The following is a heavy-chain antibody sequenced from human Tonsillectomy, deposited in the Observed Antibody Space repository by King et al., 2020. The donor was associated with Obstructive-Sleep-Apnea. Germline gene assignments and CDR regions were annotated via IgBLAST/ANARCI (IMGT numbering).Heavy chain of an antibody. D-gene: IGHD3-9*01. CDR3: TARYYDIWAGYTYY. J-gene: IGHJ4*02. CDR2: IKSKTDGGTT. V-gene: IGHV3-15*01. CDR1: GFTFSNAW. Sequence: QLAQSGGGLVKPGGSLRLSCAASGFTFSNAWMSWVRQAPGKGLEWVGRIKSKTDGGTTDYAAPVKGRFTISRDDSKNTLYLQMNSLKTVDTAVYYCTARYYDIWAGYTYYWGQGTLVTVSS.